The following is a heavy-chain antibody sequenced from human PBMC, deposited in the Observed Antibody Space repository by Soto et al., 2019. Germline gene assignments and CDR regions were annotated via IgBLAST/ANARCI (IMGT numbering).Heavy chain of an antibody. D-gene: IGHD1-20*01. CDR2: ISSSSSYI. CDR3: ARERPNNWNYFDY. Sequence: GGSVRLSCAASGFTFSSYSMNWVRQAPGKGLEWVSSISSSSSYIYYADSVKGRFTISRDNAKNSLYLQMNSLRAEDTAVYYCARERPNNWNYFDYWGQGTLVTASS. J-gene: IGHJ4*02. V-gene: IGHV3-21*01. CDR1: GFTFSSYS.